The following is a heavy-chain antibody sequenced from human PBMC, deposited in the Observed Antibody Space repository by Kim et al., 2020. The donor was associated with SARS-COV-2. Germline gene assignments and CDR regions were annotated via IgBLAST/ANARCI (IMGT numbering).Heavy chain of an antibody. V-gene: IGHV3-48*02. Sequence: GGSLRLSCTASGFTFGGYSMNWVRQTPGKRLEWVSFISDHTATIYYADSVKGRFTISRDNAKNSLYLQMNYLRDEDTAVYFCARSRPLRGVTFDYWGQGNLVTVSS. CDR2: ISDHTATI. CDR3: ARSRPLRGVTFDY. J-gene: IGHJ4*02. CDR1: GFTFGGYS. D-gene: IGHD3-10*01.